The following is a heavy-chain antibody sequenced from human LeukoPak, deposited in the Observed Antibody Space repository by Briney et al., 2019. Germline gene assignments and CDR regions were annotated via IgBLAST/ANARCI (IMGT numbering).Heavy chain of an antibody. Sequence: SETLSLTCVVSGYSISNDYYWGWIRQPPGKGLEWIGNIYHSGGSYYNPSLKSRVTISIDTSKNQFSLKLNSVTAADTAVYYCARGLAASGHNWFDPWGQGTLVTVSS. CDR2: IYHSGGS. CDR3: ARGLAASGHNWFDP. D-gene: IGHD6-13*01. CDR1: GYSISNDYY. V-gene: IGHV4-38-2*01. J-gene: IGHJ5*02.